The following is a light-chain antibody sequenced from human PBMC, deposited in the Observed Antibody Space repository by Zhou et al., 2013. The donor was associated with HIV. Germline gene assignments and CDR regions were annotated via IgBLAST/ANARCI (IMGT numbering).Light chain of an antibody. J-gene: IGKJ2*04. CDR1: QSISSF. V-gene: IGKV1-39*01. CDR3: QQSYSTSRS. CDR2: GAS. Sequence: DIQMTQSPSSLSASVGDRVTITCRASQSISSFLNWYQQKPGKAPKLLIYGASSLQSGVPSRFSGSASGTDFTLTISSLQPEDFATYYCQQSYSTSRSFGQGTKLEIK.